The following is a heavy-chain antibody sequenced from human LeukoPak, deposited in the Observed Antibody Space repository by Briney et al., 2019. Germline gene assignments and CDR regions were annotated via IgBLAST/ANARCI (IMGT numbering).Heavy chain of an antibody. V-gene: IGHV1-18*04. CDR3: ARVVGATGWGAFDI. Sequence: ASVKVSCKASGYTFTGYYMHWVRQAPGQGLEWMGWISAYNGNTNYAQKLQGRVTMTTDTSTSTAYMELRSLRSDDTAVYYCARVVGATGWGAFDIWGRGTMVTVSS. CDR1: GYTFTGYY. CDR2: ISAYNGNT. D-gene: IGHD1-26*01. J-gene: IGHJ3*02.